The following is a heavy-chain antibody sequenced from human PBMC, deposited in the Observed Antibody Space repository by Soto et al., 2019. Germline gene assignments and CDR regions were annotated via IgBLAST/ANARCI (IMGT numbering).Heavy chain of an antibody. J-gene: IGHJ5*02. CDR3: ARGSTWQGRDWFDP. Sequence: QLLLQESGPGLVKPSETLSLTCTVSGDSVSNSGYYWGWLRQSPGKGRGWIGSVSFSGGKYYNPSLRSRVTFSVDTSKTLISLKLRSVTAADTAVYYCARGSTWQGRDWFDPWGQGTLVTVSS. D-gene: IGHD6-13*01. CDR2: VSFSGGK. CDR1: GDSVSNSGYY. V-gene: IGHV4-39*01.